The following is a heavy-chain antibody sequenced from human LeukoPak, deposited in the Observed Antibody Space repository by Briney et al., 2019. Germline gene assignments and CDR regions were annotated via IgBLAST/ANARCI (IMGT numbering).Heavy chain of an antibody. Sequence: SETLSLTCPVSGGSLSSYYWSWLRQPPGKGLEWIGYIYYSGSTKYNPSLMSGGPISVDKSKNQFSLRLSTVPAADPAVDYCTRGSIAYYYMDLWGKGTTVTISS. D-gene: IGHD3-10*01. CDR1: GGSLSSYY. CDR2: IYYSGST. J-gene: IGHJ6*03. V-gene: IGHV4-59*08. CDR3: TRGSIAYYYMDL.